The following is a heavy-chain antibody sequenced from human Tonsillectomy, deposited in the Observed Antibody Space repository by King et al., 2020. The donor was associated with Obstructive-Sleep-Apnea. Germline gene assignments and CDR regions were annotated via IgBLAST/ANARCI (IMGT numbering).Heavy chain of an antibody. J-gene: IGHJ3*02. CDR1: GGSISSYY. V-gene: IGHV4-59*08. D-gene: IGHD6-13*01. CDR2: IYYSGST. CDR3: ARQHQAHIAAAGEAFDI. Sequence: QLQESGPGLVKPSETLSLTCTVSGGSISSYYWSWIRQPPGKGLEWIGYIYYSGSTNYNPSLKSRVTISVDTSKNQFSQFSLKLSSVTAADTAVYYCARQHQAHIAAAGEAFDIWGQGTMVTVSS.